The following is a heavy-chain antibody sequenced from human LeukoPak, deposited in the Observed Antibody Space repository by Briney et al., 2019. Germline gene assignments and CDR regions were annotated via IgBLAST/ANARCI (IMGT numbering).Heavy chain of an antibody. CDR3: ARHGSGSTLTL. V-gene: IGHV4-34*01. D-gene: IGHD3-10*01. CDR1: GGSISSYY. CDR2: INHSGST. Sequence: PSETLSLTCTVSGGSISSYYWSWIRQPPGKGLEWIGEINHSGSTNYNPSLKSRVTISVDTSKNQFSLKLSSVTAADTAVYYCARHGSGSTLTLWGQGTLVTVSS. J-gene: IGHJ4*02.